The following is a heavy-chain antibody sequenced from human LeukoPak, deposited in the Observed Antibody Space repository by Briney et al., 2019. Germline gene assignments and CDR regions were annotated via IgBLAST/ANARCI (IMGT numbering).Heavy chain of an antibody. V-gene: IGHV4-61*02. CDR2: IYTSGST. Sequence: SETLSLTCSVSSGSISSDTYYWSWIRQPAGKGLEWIGRIYTSGSTNYNPSLKSRVTISIDTSKNQFSLKLTSVTAADTATYYCARETSLAGFASGLGFNYWGQGILVTVSS. D-gene: IGHD6-19*01. CDR1: SGSISSDTYY. J-gene: IGHJ4*02. CDR3: ARETSLAGFASGLGFNY.